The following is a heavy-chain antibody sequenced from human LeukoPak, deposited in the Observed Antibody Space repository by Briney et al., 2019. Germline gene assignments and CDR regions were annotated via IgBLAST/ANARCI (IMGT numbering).Heavy chain of an antibody. D-gene: IGHD1-1*01. V-gene: IGHV4-59*08. CDR1: GGSISSYY. Sequence: SETLSLTCTVSGGSISSYYWSWIRQPPGKGLEWIGYIHYSGTTDYNPSLKSRVTISLDPSKNQFSLKLSSVTAADTAVYYCARGRPYNWNDNNWFDPWGQGTLVTVSS. J-gene: IGHJ5*02. CDR3: ARGRPYNWNDNNWFDP. CDR2: IHYSGTT.